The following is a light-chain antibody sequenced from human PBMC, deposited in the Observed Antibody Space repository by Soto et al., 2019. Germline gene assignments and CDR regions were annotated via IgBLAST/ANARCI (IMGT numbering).Light chain of an antibody. J-gene: IGKJ5*01. CDR1: QNINNY. Sequence: DIQMTQSPSTRSASVGERVTITCQASQNINNYLNWYQQKPGRAPKLLIYDASNLEAGVPSRFRGSGSGTDFTFTISRLQPEDIATYYCQQYENLPTCGQGTRLEIK. V-gene: IGKV1-33*01. CDR3: QQYENLPT. CDR2: DAS.